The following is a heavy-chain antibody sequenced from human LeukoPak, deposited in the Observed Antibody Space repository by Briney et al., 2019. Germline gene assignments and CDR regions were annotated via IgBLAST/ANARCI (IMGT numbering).Heavy chain of an antibody. CDR3: ARAGPWSWINLAGAFDI. Sequence: PGGSLRLSCAASGFTFVSYNMNWVRQAPGKGLEWVSYISSSSSLIYYAGSVKGRFTVSRDSAKSSLYLQMNSLRAEDTAVYYCARAGPWSWINLAGAFDIWGQGTMVTVSS. J-gene: IGHJ3*02. CDR2: ISSSSSLI. V-gene: IGHV3-48*01. D-gene: IGHD5-12*01. CDR1: GFTFVSYN.